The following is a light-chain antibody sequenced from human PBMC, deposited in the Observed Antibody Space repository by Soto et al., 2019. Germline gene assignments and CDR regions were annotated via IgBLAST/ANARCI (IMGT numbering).Light chain of an antibody. V-gene: IGKV1-39*01. CDR3: QQSYSTPWT. Sequence: DIQLTQSPSFLSASVGDRVTITCRASQGISSYLAWYQQKPGKAPKLLIYAASTLQSGVPSRFSGSGSGTDFTLTISSLQPEDFATYYCQQSYSTPWTFGGGTKVEIK. CDR2: AAS. CDR1: QGISSY. J-gene: IGKJ4*01.